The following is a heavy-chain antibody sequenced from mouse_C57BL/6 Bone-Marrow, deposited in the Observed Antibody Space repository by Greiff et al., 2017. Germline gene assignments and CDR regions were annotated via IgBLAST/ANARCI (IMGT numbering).Heavy chain of an antibody. CDR1: GFNIKDDY. CDR3: TTVWYVDY. J-gene: IGHJ2*01. CDR2: IDPENGDT. V-gene: IGHV14-4*01. Sequence: EVKLVESGAELVRPGASVTLSCTASGFNIKDDYMHWVKQRPEQGLEWIGWIDPENGDTEYASKFQGKATITADTSSNTAYLQLSSLTSEDTAVYYCTTVWYVDYWGQGTTLTVSS. D-gene: IGHD2-10*02.